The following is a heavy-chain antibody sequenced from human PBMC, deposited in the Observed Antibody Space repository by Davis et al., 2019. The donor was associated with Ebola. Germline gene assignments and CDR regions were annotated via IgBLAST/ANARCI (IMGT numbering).Heavy chain of an antibody. V-gene: IGHV3-15*01. Sequence: PGGSLRLSCAASGLNFNNAWMNWVRQAPGKGLEWVGRIKSNVDGGTTDLAAPVKGRFTISRDDSKNTVWLQMNSLRTEDTAIYYCTHIVVGGALEDWGQGTMVTVSS. J-gene: IGHJ3*01. D-gene: IGHD2-21*01. CDR2: IKSNVDGGTT. CDR1: GLNFNNAW. CDR3: THIVVGGALED.